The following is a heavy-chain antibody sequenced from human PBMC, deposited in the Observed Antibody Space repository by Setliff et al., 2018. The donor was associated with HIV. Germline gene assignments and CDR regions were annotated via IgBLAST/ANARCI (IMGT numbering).Heavy chain of an antibody. V-gene: IGHV1-18*04. Sequence: GASVKVSCKASGYTFTSYGIAWVRQAPGQGPEWMGWIGADNGNTNYAQKFQGRVTMTTDTSTSTVYMELRSLTSDDTAVYYCAREGLWFGDRGYFMDVWGEGTAVTVSS. CDR2: IGADNGNT. CDR1: GYTFTSYG. D-gene: IGHD3-10*01. CDR3: AREGLWFGDRGYFMDV. J-gene: IGHJ6*03.